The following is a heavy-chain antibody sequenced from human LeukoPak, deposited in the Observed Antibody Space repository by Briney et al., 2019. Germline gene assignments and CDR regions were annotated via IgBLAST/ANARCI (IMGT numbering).Heavy chain of an antibody. Sequence: GASVKVSCKASGYTFTSYGISWVRQAPGQGLEWMGWISAYNGNTNYAQKLQGRVTMTTDTSTSTAYMELRSLRSDDTAVYYCARSADYDSSGYYYDSGYWGQGTLVTVSS. CDR2: ISAYNGNT. CDR1: GYTFTSYG. D-gene: IGHD3-22*01. CDR3: ARSADYDSSGYYYDSGY. J-gene: IGHJ4*02. V-gene: IGHV1-18*01.